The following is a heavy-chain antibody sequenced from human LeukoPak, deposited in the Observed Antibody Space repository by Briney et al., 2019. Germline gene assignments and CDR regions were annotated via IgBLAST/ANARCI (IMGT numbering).Heavy chain of an antibody. V-gene: IGHV4-59*01. CDR2: IYYSGST. CDR3: AGRDGYNGVFDY. D-gene: IGHD5-24*01. CDR1: GGSISSYY. J-gene: IGHJ4*02. Sequence: SETLSLTCTVSGGSISSYYWSWIRQPPGKGLEWIGYIYYSGSTNYNPSLKSRDTISVGTSKNQFSLKLSSVTAADTAVYYCAGRDGYNGVFDYWGQGTLVTVSS.